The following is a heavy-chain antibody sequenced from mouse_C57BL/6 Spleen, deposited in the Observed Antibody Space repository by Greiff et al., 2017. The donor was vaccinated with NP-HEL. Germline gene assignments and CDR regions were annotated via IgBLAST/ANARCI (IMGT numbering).Heavy chain of an antibody. Sequence: VQLQQSGAELARPGASVKLSCKASGYTFTSYCISWVKQRTGQGLEWIGEIYPRSGNTYYNEKFKGKATLTADKSSSTAYMELRKLTSEDSAVYYCAREKYGNPTGDAMNYWGHGTSVTVSS. V-gene: IGHV1-81*01. CDR2: IYPRSGNT. CDR1: GYTFTSYC. CDR3: AREKYGNPTGDAMNY. J-gene: IGHJ4*01. D-gene: IGHD2-10*02.